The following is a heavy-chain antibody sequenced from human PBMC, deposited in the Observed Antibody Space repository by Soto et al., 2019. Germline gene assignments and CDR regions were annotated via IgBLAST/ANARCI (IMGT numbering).Heavy chain of an antibody. V-gene: IGHV4-31*03. CDR3: ARVYYGSETFDY. CDR1: GGSISSGGYY. Sequence: PSETLSLTCTVSGGSISSGGYYWSWIRQHPGKGLEWIGYIYYSGSTYYNPSLKSRVTISVDTSKNQFSLKLSSVTAADTAVYYCARVYYGSETFDYWGQGTLVTVSS. CDR2: IYYSGST. J-gene: IGHJ4*02. D-gene: IGHD3-10*01.